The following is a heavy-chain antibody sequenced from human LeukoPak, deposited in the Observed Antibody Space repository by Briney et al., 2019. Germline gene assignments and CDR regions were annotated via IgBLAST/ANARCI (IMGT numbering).Heavy chain of an antibody. CDR3: ARHLNGGTHPLDN. CDR2: FHYDGRT. CDR1: GASMSGQH. Sequence: SETLSLTCTVSGASMSGQHWSWIRQAPGKGLEWIAWFHYDGRTNYNPSLKSRLSLSVDTSTNQFSLSLNSVTAADTAVYFCARHLNGGTHPLDNWGPGIRVIVSP. D-gene: IGHD2-8*01. J-gene: IGHJ4*02. V-gene: IGHV4-59*08.